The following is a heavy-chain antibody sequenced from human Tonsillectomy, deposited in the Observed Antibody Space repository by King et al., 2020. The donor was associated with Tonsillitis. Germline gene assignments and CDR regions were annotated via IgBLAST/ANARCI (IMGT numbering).Heavy chain of an antibody. Sequence: VQLVESGAEVKKPGASVKVSCKASGYTFTGYYMHWVRQAPGQGLEWMGWINPNSGGTNYAQKFQGRVTMTRDTSISTAYMELSRLRSDDTAVYYCAREPMKYYDSSGYYPESDYWGQGTLVTVSS. D-gene: IGHD3-22*01. CDR1: GYTFTGYY. V-gene: IGHV1-2*02. CDR2: INPNSGGT. J-gene: IGHJ4*02. CDR3: AREPMKYYDSSGYYPESDY.